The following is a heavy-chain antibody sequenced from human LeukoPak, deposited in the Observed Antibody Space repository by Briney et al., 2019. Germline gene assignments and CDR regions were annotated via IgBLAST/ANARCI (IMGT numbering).Heavy chain of an antibody. CDR3: ARLWGVAAAGTGGLDY. CDR2: ISYDGSNK. CDR1: GFTFSSYA. D-gene: IGHD6-13*01. V-gene: IGHV3-30-3*01. Sequence: GGSLRLSCAASGFTFSSYAMHWVRQAPGRGLEWVAVISYDGSNKYYADSVKGRFTISRDNSKNTLYLQMNSLRAEDTAVYYCARLWGVAAAGTGGLDYWGQGTLVTVSS. J-gene: IGHJ4*02.